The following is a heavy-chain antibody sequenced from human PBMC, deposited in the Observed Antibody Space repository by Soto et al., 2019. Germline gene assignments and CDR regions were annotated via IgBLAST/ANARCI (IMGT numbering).Heavy chain of an antibody. J-gene: IGHJ3*01. CDR1: GFTFSSYT. Sequence: QVQLVESGGGVVQPGRSLRLSCAASGFTFSSYTMHWVRQATGKGLEWVAALWYDGSNKYDADSVKGRFAISRDNSKNTLYLQMNSQRAEDTAVYYCVRDNAWGAFDLGGQGTMVTVSS. CDR2: LWYDGSNK. V-gene: IGHV3-33*01. D-gene: IGHD1-26*01. CDR3: VRDNAWGAFDL.